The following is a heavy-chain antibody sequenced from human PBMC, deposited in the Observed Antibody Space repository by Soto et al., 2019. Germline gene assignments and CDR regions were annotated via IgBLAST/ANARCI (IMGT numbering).Heavy chain of an antibody. J-gene: IGHJ6*02. CDR1: GGSISSSNW. CDR2: IYHSGST. D-gene: IGHD3-10*01. Sequence: QVQLQESGPGLVKPSGTLSLTCAVSGGSISSSNWWSWVRQPPGKGLEWIGEIYHSGSTNYNPSLKRQVTQTVDKSKNQFSRKLSSGTAADTAVYYWARDRGSITMVRGVKIYYGMDVWGQGTTVTVSS. V-gene: IGHV4-4*02. CDR3: ARDRGSITMVRGVKIYYGMDV.